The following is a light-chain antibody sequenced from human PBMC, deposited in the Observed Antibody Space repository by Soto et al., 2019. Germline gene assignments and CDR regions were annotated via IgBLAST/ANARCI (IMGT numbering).Light chain of an antibody. CDR2: GAS. CDR1: QSVSTN. CDR3: QQYNNWPRT. Sequence: EIVMTQSPVTLSVSPGERATLSCRASQSVSTNLAWYQQKPGQAPRLLIYGASTGATGTPARFSGSGSGTEFTLTISSLQSEDFEVYYCQQYNNWPRTFGQGTKVDIK. J-gene: IGKJ1*01. V-gene: IGKV3-15*01.